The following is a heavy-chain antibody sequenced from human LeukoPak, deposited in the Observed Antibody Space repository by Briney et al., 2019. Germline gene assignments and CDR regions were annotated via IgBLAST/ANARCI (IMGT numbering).Heavy chain of an antibody. Sequence: SWVRQAPGKGLEWIGEIYHSGSTNYNPSLKSRVTISVDKSKNQFSLKLSSVTAADTAVYYCARRARPEVDFDYWGQGTLVTVSS. V-gene: IGHV4-4*02. CDR2: IYHSGST. J-gene: IGHJ4*02. CDR3: ARRARPEVDFDY.